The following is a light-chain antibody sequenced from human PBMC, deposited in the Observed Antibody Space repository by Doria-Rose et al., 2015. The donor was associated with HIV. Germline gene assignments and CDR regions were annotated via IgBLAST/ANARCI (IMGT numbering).Light chain of an antibody. Sequence: TQSPGTLSLSPGERATLSCRASQSFSSTYLAWYQQKPGQAPSLLIYDGSTRATGVPDRFSASGSGTDFTLTINRLEPDDCAWYYCHQYGTSWTFGQGTKVEI. CDR3: HQYGTSWT. J-gene: IGKJ1*01. CDR1: QSFSSTY. CDR2: DGS. V-gene: IGKV3-20*01.